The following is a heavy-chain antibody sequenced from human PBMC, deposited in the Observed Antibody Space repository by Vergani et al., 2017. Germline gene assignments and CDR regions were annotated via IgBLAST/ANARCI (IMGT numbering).Heavy chain of an antibody. CDR1: GYTFTSYG. Sequence: QVQLVQSGAEVKKPGASVKVSCKASGYTFTSYGISWVRQAPGQGLEWMGWISAYNGNTNDAQKLQGRVKMNTDTYTSTAYMALRSRRSDDTGVYYCARNLGGEGEDDDGRDVWGEGP. CDR2: ISAYNGNT. D-gene: IGHD3-16*01. CDR3: ARNLGGEGEDDDGRDV. V-gene: IGHV1-18*01. J-gene: IGHJ6*01.